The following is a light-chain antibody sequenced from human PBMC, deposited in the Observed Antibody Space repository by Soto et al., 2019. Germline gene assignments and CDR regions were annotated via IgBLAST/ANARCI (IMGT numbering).Light chain of an antibody. CDR3: QQYNSYRA. Sequence: DIQMTQSPSTLSASVGDRVTITCRASESIDSWLAWHQQKPGRAPKLLISKASSLESGVPSRFRGSGFGTEFTLTISSLQPDDFATYYCQQYNSYRAFGTGTKVDIK. J-gene: IGKJ1*01. V-gene: IGKV1-5*03. CDR1: ESIDSW. CDR2: KAS.